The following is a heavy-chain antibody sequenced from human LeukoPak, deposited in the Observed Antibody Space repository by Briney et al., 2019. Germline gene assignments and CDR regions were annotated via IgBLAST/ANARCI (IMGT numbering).Heavy chain of an antibody. CDR1: GYTFTSYA. CDR2: INAGNGNT. V-gene: IGHV1-3*01. Sequence: ASVKVSCKASGYTFTSYAMHWVRQAPGQRLEWMGWINAGNGNTKYSQKFQGRVTITRDTSASTAYMELSSLRSEGTAVYYCARGTQWLRGYPDYWGQGTLVTVSS. D-gene: IGHD5-12*01. J-gene: IGHJ4*02. CDR3: ARGTQWLRGYPDY.